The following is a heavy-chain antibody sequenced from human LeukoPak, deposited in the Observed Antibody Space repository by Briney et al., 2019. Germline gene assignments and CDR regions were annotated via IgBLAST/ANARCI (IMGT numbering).Heavy chain of an antibody. D-gene: IGHD3-22*01. V-gene: IGHV3-23*01. Sequence: PGGSLRLSCEASGFTFSSYAMSWVRQAPGKGLEWVSAISGSGGSTYYADSVKGRFTISRDNSKNTLYLQMNSLRAEDTAVYYCAKDSYYYDSSGYVDVWGKGTTVTVSS. J-gene: IGHJ6*04. CDR1: GFTFSSYA. CDR2: ISGSGGST. CDR3: AKDSYYYDSSGYVDV.